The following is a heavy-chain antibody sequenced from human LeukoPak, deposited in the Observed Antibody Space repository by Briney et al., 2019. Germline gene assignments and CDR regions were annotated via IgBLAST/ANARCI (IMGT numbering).Heavy chain of an antibody. CDR1: GGSFSGYY. Sequence: SETLSLTCAVYGGSFSGYYWSWIRQPPGKGLEWIGEINHSGSTNYNPSLKSRVTISADTSKNQFSLKLSSVTAADTAVYYCARGLTAYIDYWGQGTLVTVSS. CDR2: INHSGST. V-gene: IGHV4-34*01. CDR3: ARGLTAYIDY. D-gene: IGHD2-21*02. J-gene: IGHJ4*02.